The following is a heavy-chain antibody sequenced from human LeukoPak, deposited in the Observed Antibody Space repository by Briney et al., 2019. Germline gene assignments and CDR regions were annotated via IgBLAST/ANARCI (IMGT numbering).Heavy chain of an antibody. V-gene: IGHV4-39*07. CDR3: ARVRGSSSWGPGCVDY. J-gene: IGHJ4*02. CDR1: GGSISSSSYY. CDR2: IYYSGST. D-gene: IGHD6-13*01. Sequence: SETLSPTCTVSGGSISSSSYYWGWIRQPPGKGLEWIGSIYYSGSTYYNPSLKSRVTISVDRSKNQFSLKLSSVTAADTAVYYCARVRGSSSWGPGCVDYWGQGTLVTVSS.